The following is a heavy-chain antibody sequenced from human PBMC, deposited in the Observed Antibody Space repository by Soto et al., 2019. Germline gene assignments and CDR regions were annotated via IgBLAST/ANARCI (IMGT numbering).Heavy chain of an antibody. J-gene: IGHJ4*02. Sequence: QVTLKESGPVLVKPTETLTLTCTVSGFSLSNARMGVSWIRQPPGKALEWLAHIFSNDEKSYSTSLKSRLTISKDTSKSQVVLTMTNMDPVDTATYYCARIHAYGSGSLGGYSYGYPFSYFDYWGQGTLVTVSS. CDR1: GFSLSNARMG. CDR3: ARIHAYGSGSLGGYSYGYPFSYFDY. D-gene: IGHD5-18*01. CDR2: IFSNDEK. V-gene: IGHV2-26*01.